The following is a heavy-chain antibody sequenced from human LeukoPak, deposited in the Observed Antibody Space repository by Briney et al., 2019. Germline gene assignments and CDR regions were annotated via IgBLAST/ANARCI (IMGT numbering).Heavy chain of an antibody. CDR3: ATYGDYDQYYYYGMDV. V-gene: IGHV3-30*03. D-gene: IGHD4-17*01. CDR1: GFTFSSYG. CDR2: ISYDGSNK. J-gene: IGHJ6*02. Sequence: GGSLRLSCAASGFTFSSYGMHWVRQAPGKGLEWVAVISYDGSNKYYADSVKGRFTISRDNSKNTLYLQVNSLRAEDTAVYYCATYGDYDQYYYYGMDVWGQGTTVTVSS.